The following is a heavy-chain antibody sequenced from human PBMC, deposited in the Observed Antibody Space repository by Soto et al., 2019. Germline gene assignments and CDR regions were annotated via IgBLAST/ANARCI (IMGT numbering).Heavy chain of an antibody. CDR1: GFIFSSYG. D-gene: IGHD2-15*01. CDR3: AKEVHCGGGSCSWSEGFDY. V-gene: IGHV3-30*18. Sequence: QVQLVESGGGVVQPGRSLRLSCAASGFIFSSYGMHWVRQAPGKGLEWVAVISYEGSHTYYADSVKGRFTITRDNSKTTLYLQMNSLTPEDTAVYYCAKEVHCGGGSCSWSEGFDYWGQGTLLTVSS. CDR2: ISYEGSHT. J-gene: IGHJ4*02.